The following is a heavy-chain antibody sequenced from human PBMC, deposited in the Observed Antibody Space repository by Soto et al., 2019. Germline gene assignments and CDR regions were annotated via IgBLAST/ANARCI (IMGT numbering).Heavy chain of an antibody. V-gene: IGHV1-18*01. CDR2: ISGYNGNT. CDR1: GYTFSSYG. J-gene: IGHJ3*01. D-gene: IGHD3-3*02. Sequence: ASVKVSCKASGYTFSSYGFSWVRQAPGQGLEWMGWISGYNGNTDYAQKFQGRVVMTTDTSTSTAYMELRSLRADDTAVYYCAKDSIDHNGIYDPFDFWGQGTMVTV. CDR3: AKDSIDHNGIYDPFDF.